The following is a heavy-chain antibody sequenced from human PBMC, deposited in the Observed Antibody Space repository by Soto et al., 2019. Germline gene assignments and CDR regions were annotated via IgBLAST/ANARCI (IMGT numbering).Heavy chain of an antibody. Sequence: GGSLRLSCAASGFTFSNYWMHWVRQAPGKGLLWVSRINPDRSSTSYADSVKDRFTISRDNAENTLFLQMNILRAEDTAVYFCAIRILGVEYLGQGNQVTVS. V-gene: IGHV3-74*01. CDR1: GFTFSNYW. J-gene: IGHJ4*02. CDR3: AIRILGVEY. D-gene: IGHD2-21*01. CDR2: INPDRSST.